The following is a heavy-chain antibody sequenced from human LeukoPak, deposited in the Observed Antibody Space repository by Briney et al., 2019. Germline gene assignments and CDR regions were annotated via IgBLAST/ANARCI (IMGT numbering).Heavy chain of an antibody. V-gene: IGHV3-7*01. Sequence: GGSLRLSCAASGFTFNTWMAWVRQAPGKGLEWVASIIPDGSAKYYVDSVKGRFTISRDNAMNSLYLQLNSLRVEDTAVYYCADVDSGAWGQGTLVTV. CDR3: ADVDSGA. D-gene: IGHD6-19*01. CDR1: GFTFNTW. J-gene: IGHJ5*02. CDR2: IIPDGSAK.